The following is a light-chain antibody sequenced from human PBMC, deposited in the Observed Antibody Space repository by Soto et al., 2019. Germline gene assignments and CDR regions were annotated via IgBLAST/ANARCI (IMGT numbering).Light chain of an antibody. J-gene: IGKJ1*01. Sequence: EIVLTQSPATLSLSPGERASLSCRASQSISSYLVWYQQRPGQAPRLLIYDASNRATDIPARFSGSGSGTDFTLTISSLEPEDCAVYYCQQYGSSPPWTFGQGTKVEIK. V-gene: IGKV3-11*01. CDR1: QSISSY. CDR3: QQYGSSPPWT. CDR2: DAS.